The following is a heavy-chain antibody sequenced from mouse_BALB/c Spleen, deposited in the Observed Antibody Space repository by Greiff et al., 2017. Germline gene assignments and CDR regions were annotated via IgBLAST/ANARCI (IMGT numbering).Heavy chain of an antibody. J-gene: IGHJ4*01. CDR3: ARQGYAYLYYAMDD. D-gene: IGHD2-10*02. CDR1: GFTFSSYY. CDR2: INSNGGST. Sequence: EVQLQESGGGLVKLGGSLKLSCAASGFTFSSYYMSWVRQTPEKRLELVAAINSNGGSTYYPDTVKGRFTISRDNAKNTLYLQMSSLKSEDTALYYCARQGYAYLYYAMDDWGQGTSVTVSS. V-gene: IGHV5-6-2*01.